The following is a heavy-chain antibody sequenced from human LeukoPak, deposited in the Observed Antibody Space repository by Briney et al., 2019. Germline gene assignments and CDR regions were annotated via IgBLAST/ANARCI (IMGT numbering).Heavy chain of an antibody. CDR2: TYYSGST. CDR1: GGSISSSSYY. J-gene: IGHJ4*02. CDR3: ASQPVLLWFGESIPFDY. D-gene: IGHD3-10*01. V-gene: IGHV4-39*01. Sequence: SETLSLTCTVSGGSISSSSYYWGWIRQPPGKGLEWIGSTYYSGSTYYNPSLKSRVTISVDTAKNQFSLKLSSVTAADTAVYYCASQPVLLWFGESIPFDYWGQGTLVTVSS.